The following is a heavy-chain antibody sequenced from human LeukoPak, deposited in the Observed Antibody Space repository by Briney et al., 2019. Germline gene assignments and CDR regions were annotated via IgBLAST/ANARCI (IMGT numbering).Heavy chain of an antibody. CDR1: VRSFNNYA. J-gene: IGHJ6*03. CDR3: ARIIAGATGVYYMDI. D-gene: IGHD1-26*01. Sequence: GSSVKVSCTVSVRSFNNYAIAWVRQAPGQGLEWMGGIISFFDTTDFAQRFQGRVTISADESSSTVYMELSSLRSEDTAIYYCARIIAGATGVYYMDIWGKGTSVTVSS. V-gene: IGHV1-69*01. CDR2: IISFFDTT.